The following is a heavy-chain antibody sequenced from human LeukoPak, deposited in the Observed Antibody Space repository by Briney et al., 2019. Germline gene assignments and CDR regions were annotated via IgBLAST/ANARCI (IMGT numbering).Heavy chain of an antibody. CDR3: ARGADGVSSNSRGWFDP. J-gene: IGHJ5*02. CDR1: GFTFSSYA. D-gene: IGHD2-15*01. Sequence: GGSLRLPCAASGFTFSSYAMSWVRQAPGKGLEWVSSISTSSSYIYYADSVKGRFTISRDNARNSLYLQMNTLRAEDTAVYSCARGADGVSSNSRGWFDPWGQGTLVTVSS. V-gene: IGHV3-21*01. CDR2: ISTSSSYI.